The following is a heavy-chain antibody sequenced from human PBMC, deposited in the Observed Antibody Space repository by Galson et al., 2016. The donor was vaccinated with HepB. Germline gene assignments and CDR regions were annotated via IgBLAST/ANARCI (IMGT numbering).Heavy chain of an antibody. D-gene: IGHD2/OR15-2a*01. V-gene: IGHV3-7*03. CDR3: ARLRPLSTFDY. CDR1: EFTFRIYW. Sequence: SLRLSCAASEFTFRIYWMSWIRQAPGKGLEWVASIKEDGSEKYYMDSVKGRFTISRDNAKNSLYVQMNSLRAEDTAVYYCARLRPLSTFDYWGQGTLVTVSS. CDR2: IKEDGSEK. J-gene: IGHJ4*02.